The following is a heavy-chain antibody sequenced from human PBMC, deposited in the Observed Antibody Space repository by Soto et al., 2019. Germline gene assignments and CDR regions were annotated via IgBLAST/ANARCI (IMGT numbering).Heavy chain of an antibody. J-gene: IGHJ4*02. CDR3: ARSPIYNWNYAAPIDY. CDR2: INPSGGST. V-gene: IGHV1-46*01. D-gene: IGHD1-7*01. Sequence: ASVKVSCKASGYTFTSYYMHWVRQAPGQGLEWMGIINPSGGSTSYAQKFQGRVTMTRDTSTSTVYMELSSLRSEDTAVYYCARSPIYNWNYAAPIDYSGQGTLITFSS. CDR1: GYTFTSYY.